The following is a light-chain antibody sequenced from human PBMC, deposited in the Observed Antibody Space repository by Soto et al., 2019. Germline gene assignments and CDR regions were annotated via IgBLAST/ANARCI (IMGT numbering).Light chain of an antibody. V-gene: IGKV4-1*01. CDR3: QQYYNTPQT. Sequence: DIVMTQSPDSLAVSLGERTTINCKSSQSVLSSSNNKNYLAWYQHKPGQHPKLLIFWASTRESGVTDRFSGSESWTDFALTISSLQAEDVAVYYCQQYYNTPQTFGQGTKLEIK. J-gene: IGKJ2*01. CDR2: WAS. CDR1: QSVLSSSNNKNY.